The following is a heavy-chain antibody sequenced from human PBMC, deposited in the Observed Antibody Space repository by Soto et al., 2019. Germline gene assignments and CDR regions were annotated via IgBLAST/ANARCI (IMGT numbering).Heavy chain of an antibody. Sequence: SETLSLTCAVSGGSISSSNWWSWARQPPGKGLEWIGEIYHSGSTNYNPSLKSRVTISVDKSKNQFSLKLSSVTAADTAVYYCARGLQLFRLNYYGMDVWGQGTTVTGSS. CDR3: ARGLQLFRLNYYGMDV. D-gene: IGHD5-18*01. V-gene: IGHV4-4*02. J-gene: IGHJ6*02. CDR1: GGSISSSNW. CDR2: IYHSGST.